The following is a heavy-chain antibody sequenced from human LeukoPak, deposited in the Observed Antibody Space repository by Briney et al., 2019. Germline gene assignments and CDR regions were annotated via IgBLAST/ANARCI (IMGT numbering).Heavy chain of an antibody. CDR1: GGSFSGYY. D-gene: IGHD2-2*01. CDR3: ASRGVPAATNLAY. V-gene: IGHV4-34*01. CDR2: IDHSGST. J-gene: IGHJ4*02. Sequence: SETLSLTCAVHGGSFSGYYWSWIRQPPGKGLEWIGEIDHSGSTNYNPSLKSRVTMSVDTSKNQFSLRLRSVTAADTAVYYCASRGVPAATNLAYWGQGTLVTVSS.